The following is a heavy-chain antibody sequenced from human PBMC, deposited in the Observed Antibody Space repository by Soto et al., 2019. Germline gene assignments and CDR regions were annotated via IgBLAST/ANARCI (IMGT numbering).Heavy chain of an antibody. CDR3: ARVPYDSRRPYYFDY. J-gene: IGHJ4*02. CDR2: VYYSGST. CDR1: GGSISSYY. D-gene: IGHD3-10*01. V-gene: IGHV4-59*01. Sequence: QVQLQESGPGLVKPSETLSLTCTVSGGSISSYYWSWIRQPPGKRLEWIGYVYYSGSTNYNPSLKSRVTISADTSKRQFSLKLISVTAADTAMYFCARVPYDSRRPYYFDYWGRGTLVTVSS.